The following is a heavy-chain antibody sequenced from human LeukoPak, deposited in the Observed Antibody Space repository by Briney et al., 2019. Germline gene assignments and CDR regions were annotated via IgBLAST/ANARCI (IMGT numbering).Heavy chain of an antibody. CDR3: ARHTRKGAAEVMDF. CDR1: GGSISGYY. D-gene: IGHD6-25*01. J-gene: IGHJ4*02. Sequence: SGTLSLTCTVSGGSISGYYWSWIRQPPGKGLEWIAYIHYSGNTNYNPSLKNRVTVSVDTSKTQFSLRLSSVTAADTAVYYCARHTRKGAAEVMDFWGQGTPVTVSS. CDR2: IHYSGNT. V-gene: IGHV4-59*08.